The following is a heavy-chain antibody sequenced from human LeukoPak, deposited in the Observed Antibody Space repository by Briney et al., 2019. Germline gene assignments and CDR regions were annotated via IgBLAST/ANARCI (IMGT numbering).Heavy chain of an antibody. V-gene: IGHV3-23*01. CDR3: AKDPRAGSGWGSFDY. J-gene: IGHJ4*02. CDR2: ISGSGDST. Sequence: GGSLRLSCAASGFTFSSYSMNWVRQAPGKGLEWVSGISGSGDSTYYADSVKGRFSISRDNSKNTLWLQMNSLKDEDTAVYYCAKDPRAGSGWGSFDYWGQGTLVTVSS. D-gene: IGHD6-19*01. CDR1: GFTFSSYS.